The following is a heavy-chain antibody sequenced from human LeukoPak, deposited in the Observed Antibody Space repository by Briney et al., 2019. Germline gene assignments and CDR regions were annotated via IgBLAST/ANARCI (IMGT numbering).Heavy chain of an antibody. D-gene: IGHD1-26*01. Sequence: GGSLRLSCAASGFTFSTYAMSWVRQAPGKGLGWVSAISVTGGSTYSADSVKGRFTISRDNSKNTLYLQMNSLRAEDTAAYYCAKHSRGSFRGASAFDYWGQGTVVTVSS. CDR2: ISVTGGST. CDR1: GFTFSTYA. CDR3: AKHSRGSFRGASAFDY. J-gene: IGHJ4*02. V-gene: IGHV3-23*01.